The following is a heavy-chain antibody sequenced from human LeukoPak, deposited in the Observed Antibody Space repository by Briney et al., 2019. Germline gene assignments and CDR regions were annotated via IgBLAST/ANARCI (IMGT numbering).Heavy chain of an antibody. Sequence: GGSLRLSCEASGFTFSSYAMHWVRQAPGKGLEWVAVISYDGSNKYYADSVKGRFTISRDNSKNTLYLQMNSLRAEDTAVYYCAKSVGAAAGYWYFDLWGRGTLVTVSS. CDR3: AKSVGAAAGYWYFDL. J-gene: IGHJ2*01. V-gene: IGHV3-30-3*02. CDR1: GFTFSSYA. CDR2: ISYDGSNK. D-gene: IGHD6-13*01.